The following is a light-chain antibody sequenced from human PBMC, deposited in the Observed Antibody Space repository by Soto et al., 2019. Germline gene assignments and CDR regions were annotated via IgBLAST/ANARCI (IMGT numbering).Light chain of an antibody. CDR2: AAS. CDR1: QSISSY. J-gene: IGKJ1*01. CDR3: EPSCRRPRT. Sequence: DIQMTQCPSTLSSSVGDRFTITCRASQSISSYLNWYQQKPGKAPKLLIYAASSLQSGVASRVSGSGSGTDFSLAISSLQPEDFATHFCEPSCRRPRTFGQGTKVDIK. V-gene: IGKV1-39*01.